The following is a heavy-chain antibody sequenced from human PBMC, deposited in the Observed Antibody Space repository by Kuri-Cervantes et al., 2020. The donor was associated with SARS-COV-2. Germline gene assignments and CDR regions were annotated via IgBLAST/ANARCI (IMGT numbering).Heavy chain of an antibody. CDR1: GYTFTGYY. Sequence: ASVKVSCKASGYTFTGYYMHWVRQAPGQGLEWMGRINPNSGGTNYAQKFQGRVTMTRDTSISTAYMELSRLRSDDTAVYYRARYCGGKRPYFDYWGQGTLVTVSS. D-gene: IGHD2-15*01. V-gene: IGHV1-2*06. J-gene: IGHJ4*02. CDR2: INPNSGGT. CDR3: ARYCGGKRPYFDY.